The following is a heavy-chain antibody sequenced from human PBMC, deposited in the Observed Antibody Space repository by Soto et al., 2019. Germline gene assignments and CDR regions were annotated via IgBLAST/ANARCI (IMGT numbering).Heavy chain of an antibody. Sequence: SETLSLTCTVSGGSISSSSYYWGWIRQPPGKGLEWIGSIYYSGSTYYNPSLKSRVTISVDTSKNQFSLKLSSVTAADTAVYYCARSVVVVAATPNWFDPWGQGTLVTVSS. J-gene: IGHJ5*02. CDR3: ARSVVVVAATPNWFDP. CDR1: GGSISSSSYY. CDR2: IYYSGST. V-gene: IGHV4-39*01. D-gene: IGHD2-15*01.